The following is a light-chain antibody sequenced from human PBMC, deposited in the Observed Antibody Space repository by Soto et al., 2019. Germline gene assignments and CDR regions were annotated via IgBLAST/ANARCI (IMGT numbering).Light chain of an antibody. CDR1: QSVSSSY. Sequence: EIVLTQSPGTLSLSPGERATLSCRASQSVSSSYLAWYQQKPGQAPRLLIYGASSRATGIPDRFSGSGSGIDFTLTSSRLEPEDFAVYYCQQYGSSPLTFGGGTKVETK. V-gene: IGKV3-20*01. CDR2: GAS. J-gene: IGKJ4*01. CDR3: QQYGSSPLT.